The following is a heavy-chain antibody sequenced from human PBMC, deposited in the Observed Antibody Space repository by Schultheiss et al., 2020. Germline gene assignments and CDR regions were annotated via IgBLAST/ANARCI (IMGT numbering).Heavy chain of an antibody. CDR1: GGSISSSSYY. CDR2: INHSGST. Sequence: SETLSLTCTVSGGSISSSSYYWGWIRQPPGKGLEWIGEINHSGSTNYNPSLKSRVTISVDTSKNQFSLKLSSVTAADTAVYYCAREDGGNSHWGQGTLVTVSS. V-gene: IGHV4-39*07. D-gene: IGHD4-23*01. J-gene: IGHJ4*02. CDR3: AREDGGNSH.